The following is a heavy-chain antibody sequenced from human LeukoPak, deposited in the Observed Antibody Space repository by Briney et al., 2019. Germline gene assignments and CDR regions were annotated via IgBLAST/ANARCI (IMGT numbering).Heavy chain of an antibody. D-gene: IGHD3-3*01. J-gene: IGHJ5*02. CDR1: GFTFSSHA. CDR3: ARVYDFWSGYNSWFDP. V-gene: IGHV4-34*01. Sequence: GSLRLSCAASGFTFSSHAMTWIRQPPGKGLEWIGEINHSGSTNYNPSLKSRVTISVDTSKNQFSLKLSSVTAADTAVYYCARVYDFWSGYNSWFDPWGQGTLVTVSS. CDR2: INHSGST.